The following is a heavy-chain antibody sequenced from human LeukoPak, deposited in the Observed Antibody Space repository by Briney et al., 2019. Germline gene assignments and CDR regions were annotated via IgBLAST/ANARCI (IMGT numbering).Heavy chain of an antibody. CDR3: ARDAVDTANAV. CDR1: GFAFSSHW. CDR2: INSDGSSI. J-gene: IGHJ6*02. V-gene: IGHV3-74*01. Sequence: GGSLRLSCAASGFAFSSHWMHWVRQAPGKGLVWVSRINSDGSSISYADSVKGRFTISRDNAKNTLYLQMNSLRAEDTAVYYCARDAVDTANAVWGQGTTVTVSS. D-gene: IGHD5-18*01.